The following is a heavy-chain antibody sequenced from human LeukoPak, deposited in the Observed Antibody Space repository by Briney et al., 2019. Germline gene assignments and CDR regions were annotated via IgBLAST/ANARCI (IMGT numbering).Heavy chain of an antibody. Sequence: PGGSLRLSCAASGFTVSSNYMSWVRQAPGKGLEWVSMSYSGGSAYYANSVKGRFTISRDNSKNTVYLEMNSLRPEDTAVYYCARDRAETRSYFYYWGQGTLVTVSS. CDR1: GFTVSSNY. CDR2: SYSGGSA. J-gene: IGHJ4*02. D-gene: IGHD1-1*01. V-gene: IGHV3-66*02. CDR3: ARDRAETRSYFYY.